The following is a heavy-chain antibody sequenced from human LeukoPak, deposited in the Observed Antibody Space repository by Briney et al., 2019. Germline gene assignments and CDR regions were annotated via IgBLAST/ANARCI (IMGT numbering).Heavy chain of an antibody. CDR2: IYYSGNT. J-gene: IGHJ4*02. D-gene: IGHD3/OR15-3a*01. CDR1: GFTFSSYSMN. Sequence: TGGSLRLSCAASGFTFSSYSMNWVRQAPGKGLEWIGSIYYSGNTYYNASLKSQVSISIDTSKNQFSLRLTSVTAADTAVYYCARQTGSGLFILPGGQGTLVTVSS. CDR3: ARQTGSGLFILP. V-gene: IGHV4-39*01.